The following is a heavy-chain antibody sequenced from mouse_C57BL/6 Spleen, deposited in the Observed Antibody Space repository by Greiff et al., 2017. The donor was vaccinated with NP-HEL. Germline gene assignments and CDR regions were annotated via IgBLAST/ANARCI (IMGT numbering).Heavy chain of an antibody. CDR2: LNPNSGPT. CDR3: AKGWRYFDV. D-gene: IGHD1-1*02. Sequence: VQLQQSGPELVKPGASVKISCKASGYSFTDYNMNWVKQSNGKSLEWIGVLNPNSGPTSYIQQFKGTATLTVAQSSSTAYMQLNSLPSEDSAVYYCAKGWRYFDVWGTGTTVTVSS. CDR1: GYSFTDYN. J-gene: IGHJ1*03. V-gene: IGHV1-39*01.